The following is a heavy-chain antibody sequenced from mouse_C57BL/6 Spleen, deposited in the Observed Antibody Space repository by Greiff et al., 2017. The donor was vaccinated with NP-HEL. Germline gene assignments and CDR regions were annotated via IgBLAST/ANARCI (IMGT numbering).Heavy chain of an antibody. CDR3: ARSGGLRGDAMDY. D-gene: IGHD2-4*01. V-gene: IGHV1-26*01. J-gene: IGHJ4*01. CDR2: INPNNGGT. Sequence: VQLQQSGPELVKPGASVKISCKASGYTFTDYYMNWVKQSHGKSLEWIGDINPNNGGTSYNQKFKGKATLTVDKSSSTAYMELRSLTSEDSAVYYCARSGGLRGDAMDYWGQGTSVTVSS. CDR1: GYTFTDYY.